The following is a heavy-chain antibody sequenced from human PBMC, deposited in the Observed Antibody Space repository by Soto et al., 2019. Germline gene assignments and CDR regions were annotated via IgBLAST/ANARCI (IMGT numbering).Heavy chain of an antibody. CDR2: IFYSGST. CDR3: ARGAVTKLDY. CDR1: GGSISSYY. Sequence: PSETLSLTCTVSGGSISSYYWSWIRQPPGKGLEWIGYIFYSGSTNYNPSLKSRVTISVDTSKNRVSLKLSSVTAADTAVYYCARGAVTKLDYWGQGILVTVSS. V-gene: IGHV4-59*01. D-gene: IGHD4-17*01. J-gene: IGHJ4*02.